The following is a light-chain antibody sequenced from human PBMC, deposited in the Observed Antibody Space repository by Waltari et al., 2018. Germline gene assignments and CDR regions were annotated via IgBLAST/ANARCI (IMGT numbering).Light chain of an antibody. Sequence: QSALTQPASVSGSPGQSITISCTGTSSGVGHNYFVSWYQHHPGKAPKPIIYEGSKRPSGISNRFSGFRAGNLASLTISGLQAEDEADYYCCSYATYSPVLLGGGTKLTVL. J-gene: IGLJ2*01. CDR2: EGS. V-gene: IGLV2-23*01. CDR3: CSYATYSPVL. CDR1: SSGVGHNYF.